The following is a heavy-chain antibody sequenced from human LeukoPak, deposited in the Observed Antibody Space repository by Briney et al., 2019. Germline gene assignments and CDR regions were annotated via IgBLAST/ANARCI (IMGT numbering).Heavy chain of an antibody. V-gene: IGHV3-30-3*01. J-gene: IGHJ6*02. Sequence: GGSLRLSCAASGFTSSSYAMHWVRQAPGKGLEWVAVISYDGSNKYYADSVKGRFTISRDNSKNTLYLQMNSLRAEDTAVYYCARGISAIGDYYYYGMDVWGQGTTVTVSS. CDR3: ARGISAIGDYYYYGMDV. CDR2: ISYDGSNK. D-gene: IGHD2-2*01. CDR1: GFTSSSYA.